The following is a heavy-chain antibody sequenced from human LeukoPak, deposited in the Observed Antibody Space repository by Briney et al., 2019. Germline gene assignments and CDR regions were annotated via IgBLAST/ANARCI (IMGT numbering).Heavy chain of an antibody. J-gene: IGHJ4*02. CDR1: GGSISSYY. V-gene: IGHV4-59*01. Sequence: ASETLSLTCTVSGGSISSYYWSWIRQPPGKGLEWIGYIYYSGSTNYNPSLKSRVTISVDTSKNQFSLKLSSVTAADTAVYYCARGDTAMGPPGYYFDYWGQGTLVTVSS. CDR3: ARGDTAMGPPGYYFDY. CDR2: IYYSGST. D-gene: IGHD5-18*01.